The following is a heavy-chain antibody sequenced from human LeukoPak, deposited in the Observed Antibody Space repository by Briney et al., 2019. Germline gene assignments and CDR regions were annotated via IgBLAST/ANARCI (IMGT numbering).Heavy chain of an antibody. D-gene: IGHD1-14*01. CDR3: ARDIGRNDAFEI. Sequence: SETLSLTCTVSGGSTGSDYYWSWIRQPPGKGLEWIGYIYYSGNTNYNPSLKSRVTMSVDTSKNQFSLKLSSVTAADTAVYYCARDIGRNDAFEIWGQGTMVSVSS. CDR1: GGSTGSDYY. CDR2: IYYSGNT. J-gene: IGHJ3*02. V-gene: IGHV4-59*01.